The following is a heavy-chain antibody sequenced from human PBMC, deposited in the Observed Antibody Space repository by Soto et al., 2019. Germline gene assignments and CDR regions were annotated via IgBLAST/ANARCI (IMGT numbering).Heavy chain of an antibody. J-gene: IGHJ4*02. CDR2: IYTSGST. D-gene: IGHD6-6*01. CDR3: ARESYSSSSPPFDY. V-gene: IGHV4-4*07. Sequence: PSETLSLTCTVSGGSISSYYWSWIRQPAGKGLEWIGRIYTSGSTNYNPSLKSRVTMSVDTSKNQFSLKLSSVTAADTAVYYCARESYSSSSPPFDYWGQGTLVTVSS. CDR1: GGSISSYY.